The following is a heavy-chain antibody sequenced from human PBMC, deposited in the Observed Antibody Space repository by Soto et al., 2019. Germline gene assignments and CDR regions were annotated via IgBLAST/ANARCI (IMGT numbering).Heavy chain of an antibody. CDR1: GFTFSSYS. V-gene: IGHV3-21*01. J-gene: IGHJ4*02. CDR3: ARAQISGYNPVDY. Sequence: ESGGGLVKPGGSLRLSCAASGFTFSSYSMNWVRQAPGKGLEWVSSISSSSSYIYYADSVKGRFTISRDNAKNSLYLQMNSLRAEDTAVYYCARAQISGYNPVDYWGQGTLVTVSS. CDR2: ISSSSSYI. D-gene: IGHD1-1*01.